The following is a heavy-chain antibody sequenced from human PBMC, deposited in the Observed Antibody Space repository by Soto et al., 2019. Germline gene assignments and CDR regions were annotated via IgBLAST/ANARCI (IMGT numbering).Heavy chain of an antibody. Sequence: QVQLQQSGPGLVKPSETLSLTCTVSGVSINNNYWSWVRQPPGKGLEWIGYIYFSGITNYNPSLKRRSSMSDDTSKKQVSLKFTAVTAEDTAMYYCGRGNYAFFEEHYNYVKGAFDIWGPGTVVTVSS. D-gene: IGHD3-16*01. V-gene: IGHV4-59*01. CDR1: GVSINNNY. J-gene: IGHJ3*02. CDR3: GRGNYAFFEEHYNYVKGAFDI. CDR2: IYFSGIT.